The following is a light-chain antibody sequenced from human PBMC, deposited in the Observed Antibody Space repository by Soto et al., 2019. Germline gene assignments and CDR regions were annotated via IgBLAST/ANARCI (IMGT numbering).Light chain of an antibody. CDR2: GNT. CDR1: SSNIGAGFD. J-gene: IGLJ2*01. CDR3: QSYDSTLSGPL. V-gene: IGLV1-40*01. Sequence: QSVLTQPPSVSGAPGQRVTISCTASSSNIGAGFDVHWYQQLPRTAPKLLIYGNTNRPSGVPDRFSGSKSGTSASLAITGLQAEDEGDYYCQSYDSTLSGPLFGGGTKLTVL.